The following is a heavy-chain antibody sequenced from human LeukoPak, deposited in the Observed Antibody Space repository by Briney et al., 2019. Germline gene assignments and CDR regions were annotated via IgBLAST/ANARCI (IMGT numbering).Heavy chain of an antibody. J-gene: IGHJ4*02. Sequence: PGGSLRLSCVVSGFTFSSYAMSWVRQAPGKGLEWVSAISGSGVITYYGDSVKGRFTISRDNSKNTLYLQMNSLTAEDTAVYFCAKTQRGVSGRAEIDYWGQGTLVTVSS. D-gene: IGHD3-10*01. CDR1: GFTFSSYA. CDR3: AKTQRGVSGRAEIDY. CDR2: ISGSGVIT. V-gene: IGHV3-23*01.